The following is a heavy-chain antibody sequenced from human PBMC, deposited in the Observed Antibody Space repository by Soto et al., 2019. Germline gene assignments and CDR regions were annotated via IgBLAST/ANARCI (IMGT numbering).Heavy chain of an antibody. J-gene: IGHJ4*02. V-gene: IGHV3-9*01. CDR3: AKDRGSGWTRDFDY. CDR1: GFTCDDYA. Sequence: EVQLVESGGGLVQPGRSLRLSCAASGFTCDDYAMHWVRQAPGKGLEWVSGISWNSGSIGYADSVKGRFTISRDNAKNSLYLQMNSLRAEDTALYYCAKDRGSGWTRDFDYWGQGTLVTVSS. CDR2: ISWNSGSI. D-gene: IGHD6-19*01.